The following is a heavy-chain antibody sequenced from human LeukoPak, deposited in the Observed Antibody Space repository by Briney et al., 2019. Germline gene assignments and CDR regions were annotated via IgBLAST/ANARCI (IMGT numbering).Heavy chain of an antibody. CDR2: INHSGST. CDR3: ARAVYSSSWSN. V-gene: IGHV4-34*01. Sequence: PSETLSLTCAVYGGSFSGYYWSWIRQPPGKGLEWIGEINHSGSTNYNPSLKSRVTISVDTSKNQFSLKLSSVTAADTAVYYCARAVYSSSWSNWGQGTLSPSPQ. J-gene: IGHJ4*02. CDR1: GGSFSGYY. D-gene: IGHD6-13*01.